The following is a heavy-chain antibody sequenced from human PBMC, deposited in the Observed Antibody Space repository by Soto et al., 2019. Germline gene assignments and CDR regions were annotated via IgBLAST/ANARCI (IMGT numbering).Heavy chain of an antibody. CDR1: GGSISSGGYY. CDR3: ARVRGFGELLD. D-gene: IGHD3-10*01. CDR2: IYYSGST. Sequence: QVQLQESGPGLVKPSQTLSLTCTVSGGSISSGGYYWTWIRQHSGKGLEWIGYIYYSGSTYYNPSLKSRVTISGDTSKNQFSLKLSSVTAADTAVYYCARVRGFGELLDWGQGTLVTVSS. J-gene: IGHJ4*02. V-gene: IGHV4-31*03.